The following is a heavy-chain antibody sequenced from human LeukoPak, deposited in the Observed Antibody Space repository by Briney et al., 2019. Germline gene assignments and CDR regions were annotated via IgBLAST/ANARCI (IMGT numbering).Heavy chain of an antibody. Sequence: PGRSLRLSCAASGFTFSSYGMHWVRQAPGKGLEWVAVIWYDGSNKYYADSVKGRFTISRDNSQNTLYLQMNSLRAEDTAVYYCARDLLSPIAAAGYAFDIWGQGTMVTVSS. J-gene: IGHJ3*02. V-gene: IGHV3-33*01. CDR3: ARDLLSPIAAAGYAFDI. CDR2: IWYDGSNK. D-gene: IGHD6-13*01. CDR1: GFTFSSYG.